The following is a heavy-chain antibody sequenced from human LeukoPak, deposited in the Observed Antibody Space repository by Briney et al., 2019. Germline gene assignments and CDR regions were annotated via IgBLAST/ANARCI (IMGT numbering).Heavy chain of an antibody. CDR3: ARDSVYGDPEYFQH. J-gene: IGHJ1*01. V-gene: IGHV1-2*06. CDR2: INPNSGGT. Sequence: ASVKVSCKASGYTFTGYYMHWVRQAPGQGLEWMGRINPNSGGTNYAQKLQGRVTMTTDTSTSTAYMELRSLRSDDTAVYYCARDSVYGDPEYFQHWGQGTLVTVSS. CDR1: GYTFTGYY. D-gene: IGHD4-17*01.